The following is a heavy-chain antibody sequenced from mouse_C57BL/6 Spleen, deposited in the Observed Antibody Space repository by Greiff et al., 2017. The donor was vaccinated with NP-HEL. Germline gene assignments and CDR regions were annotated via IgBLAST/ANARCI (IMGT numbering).Heavy chain of an antibody. D-gene: IGHD1-1*01. CDR3: AGTTVVERRFAY. J-gene: IGHJ3*01. V-gene: IGHV1-64*01. CDR2: IHPNSGST. Sequence: QVQLQQPGAELVKNGAAGKVSCKASGYTFTSYWMHWVKQRPGQGLEWIGMIHPNSGSTNYNEKFKSKATLTVDKSSSTAYMQLSSLTSEDSAVYYCAGTTVVERRFAYWGQGTLVTVSA. CDR1: GYTFTSYW.